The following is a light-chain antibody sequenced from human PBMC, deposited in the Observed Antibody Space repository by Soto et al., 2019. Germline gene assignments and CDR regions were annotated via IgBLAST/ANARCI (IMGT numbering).Light chain of an antibody. CDR3: QQYYGAPIT. CDR2: WAS. Sequence: DIVMTQSPDSLAVSLGERATINCKSSQSVLSSSNNRNYFAWYQQKPGQPPKLLIYWASTRESGVPDRFSGSGSGTDFTLTISSLQAEDVAVYYCQQYYGAPITFGQGTRLEIK. CDR1: QSVLSSSNNRNY. V-gene: IGKV4-1*01. J-gene: IGKJ5*01.